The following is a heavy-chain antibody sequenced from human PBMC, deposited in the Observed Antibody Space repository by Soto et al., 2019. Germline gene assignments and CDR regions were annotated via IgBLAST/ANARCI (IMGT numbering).Heavy chain of an antibody. V-gene: IGHV4-31*03. CDR2: IYYSGST. CDR1: GGSISSGGYY. J-gene: IGHJ6*03. D-gene: IGHD3-3*01. Sequence: SETLSLTCTVSGGSISSGGYYWSWIRQHPGKGLEWIGYIYYSGSTYYNPSLKSRVTISVDTSKNQFSLKLSSVTAADTAVYYCARDRFEQGYYYMDVWGKGTTVTVSS. CDR3: ARDRFEQGYYYMDV.